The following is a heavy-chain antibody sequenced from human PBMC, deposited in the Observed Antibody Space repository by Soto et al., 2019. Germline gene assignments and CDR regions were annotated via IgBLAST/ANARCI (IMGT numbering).Heavy chain of an antibody. J-gene: IGHJ5*02. V-gene: IGHV4-34*01. CDR1: GGSFSGYY. Sequence: SATLSLTCAVYGGSFSGYYWSWIRQPPGKGLEWIGEINHSGSTNYNPSLKSRVTISVDTSKNQFSLKLSSVTAAETAVYYCARDLITAVAGPWGQGTLVTVSS. D-gene: IGHD6-19*01. CDR3: ARDLITAVAGP. CDR2: INHSGST.